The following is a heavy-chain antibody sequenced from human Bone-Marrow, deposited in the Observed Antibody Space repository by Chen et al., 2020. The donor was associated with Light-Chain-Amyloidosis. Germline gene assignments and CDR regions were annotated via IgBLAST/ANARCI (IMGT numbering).Heavy chain of an antibody. D-gene: IGHD6-19*01. CDR3: ATSIAVAGSQNGMDV. V-gene: IGHV1-69*04. Sequence: QVQLVQSGAEVKKPGSSVTVSCRTSGGTFSNFGINWVRQAPGQGLELMGRIIPNLGIANYAQKFQDRVTITADKSTSTAYMELSMLRSEDTAMYYCATSIAVAGSQNGMDVWGQGTTVTVSS. CDR2: IIPNLGIA. CDR1: GGTFSNFG. J-gene: IGHJ6*02.